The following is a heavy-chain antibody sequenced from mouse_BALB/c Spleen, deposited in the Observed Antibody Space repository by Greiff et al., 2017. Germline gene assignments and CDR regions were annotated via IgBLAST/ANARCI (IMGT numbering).Heavy chain of an antibody. J-gene: IGHJ4*01. CDR2: ISYSGST. D-gene: IGHD2-3*01. V-gene: IGHV3-8*02. Sequence: VQLMESGPSLVKPSQTLSLTCSVTGDSITSGYWNWIRKFPGNKLEYMGYISYSGSTYYNPSLKSRISITRDTSKNQYYLQLNSVTTEDTATYYCARAYDGYQSYAMDYWGQGTSVTVSS. CDR3: ARAYDGYQSYAMDY. CDR1: GDSITSGY.